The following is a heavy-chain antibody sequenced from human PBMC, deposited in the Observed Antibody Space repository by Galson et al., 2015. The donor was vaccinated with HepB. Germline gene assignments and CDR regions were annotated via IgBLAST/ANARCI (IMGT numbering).Heavy chain of an antibody. J-gene: IGHJ6*02. CDR1: GFTLSSYW. CDR2: IKQDGSEK. CDR3: AREPTTRISPYYYYYGMDV. Sequence: SLRLSCAASGFTLSSYWMSWVRQAPGKGLEWVANIKQDGSEKYYVDSVKGRFTISRDNAKNSLYLQMNSLRAEDTAVYYCAREPTTRISPYYYYYGMDVWGQGTTVTVSS. D-gene: IGHD1-1*01. V-gene: IGHV3-7*03.